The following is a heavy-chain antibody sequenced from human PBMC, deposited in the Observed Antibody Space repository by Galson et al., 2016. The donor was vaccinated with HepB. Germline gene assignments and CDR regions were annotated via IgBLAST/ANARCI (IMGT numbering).Heavy chain of an antibody. D-gene: IGHD2-21*01. CDR1: GFAFRNYA. V-gene: IGHV3-30*01. J-gene: IGHJ4*02. CDR2: NSWSGSSE. CDR3: IREVIKAYVKYGLDV. Sequence: SLRLSCAGSGFAFRNYAIHWVRQTPAKGLEWVASNSWSGSSEDYADSVKGRFTVSRDNSMNTVYLHMNSLRADVTAVYHCIREVIKAYVKYGLDVWAQGTLVTVSS.